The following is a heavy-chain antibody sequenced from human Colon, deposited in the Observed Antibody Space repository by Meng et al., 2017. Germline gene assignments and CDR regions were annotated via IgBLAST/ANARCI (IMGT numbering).Heavy chain of an antibody. CDR2: INPCGGST. D-gene: IGHD2-21*01. Sequence: ASVKVSCKASGFTFTSYYIHWIRQAPGQGLEWTGIINPCGGSTSYTQRLQGRVTVTSDTSTTTAHMELSGLGSEDTAVYYCASGDCDRDTWKAFVIWGQGTVVTVSS. V-gene: IGHV1-46*04. CDR1: GFTFTSYY. J-gene: IGHJ3*02. CDR3: ASGDCDRDTWKAFVI.